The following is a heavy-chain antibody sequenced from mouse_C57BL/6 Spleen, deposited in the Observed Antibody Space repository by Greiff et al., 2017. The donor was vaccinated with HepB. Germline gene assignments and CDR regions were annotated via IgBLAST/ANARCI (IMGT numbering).Heavy chain of an antibody. D-gene: IGHD3-3*01. CDR2: IDPGDGET. Sequence: EVQGVESGAELVKPGASVKLSCTASGFTINDYYMHWVKQRTEQGLEWIGRIDPGDGETKYAPKFQGKATITADTSSNTAYLQLSSLTSEDTAVYYCARERAVVDYWGQGTTLTVSS. CDR1: GFTINDYY. CDR3: ARERAVVDY. V-gene: IGHV14-2*01. J-gene: IGHJ2*01.